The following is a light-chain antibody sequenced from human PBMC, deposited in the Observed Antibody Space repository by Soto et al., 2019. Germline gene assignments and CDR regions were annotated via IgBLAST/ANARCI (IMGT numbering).Light chain of an antibody. V-gene: IGKV1-5*01. CDR1: QSISSW. CDR2: DAS. Sequence: DIQMTQSPSTLSASVGDRVTITCRASQSISSWLAWYQQKPGKAPKLLIYDASSLESGVPSRFSGSGSGTEFTLTISSRQPDDFATYYCQQYNSYPGTFGQGTKLEIK. CDR3: QQYNSYPGT. J-gene: IGKJ2*02.